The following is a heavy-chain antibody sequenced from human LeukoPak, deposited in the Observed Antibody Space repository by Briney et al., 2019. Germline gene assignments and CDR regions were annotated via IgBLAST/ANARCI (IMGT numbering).Heavy chain of an antibody. CDR1: GGTFSSYA. CDR3: ARDNSLASPVDY. V-gene: IGHV1-69*04. CDR2: IIPILGIA. D-gene: IGHD2/OR15-2a*01. J-gene: IGHJ4*02. Sequence: ASVKVSCKASGGTFSSYAISWVRQAPGQGLEWMGRIIPILGIANYAQKFQGRVTITADKSTSTAYMELRSLRSDDTAVYYCARDNSLASPVDYWGQGTLVTVSS.